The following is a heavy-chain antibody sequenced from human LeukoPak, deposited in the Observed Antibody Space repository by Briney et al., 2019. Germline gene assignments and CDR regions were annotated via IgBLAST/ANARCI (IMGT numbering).Heavy chain of an antibody. CDR3: ALEGIDGMDV. J-gene: IGHJ6*02. V-gene: IGHV4-31*03. CDR2: IYYSGST. Sequence: PSETLSLTCTVSGGSISSGGYYWSWIRQHPGKGLEWIGYIYYSGSTYYNPSLKTRVTISVDTSKNQFSLKLSSVTAADTAVYYCALEGIDGMDVWGQGTTVTVSS. D-gene: IGHD2-15*01. CDR1: GGSISSGGYY.